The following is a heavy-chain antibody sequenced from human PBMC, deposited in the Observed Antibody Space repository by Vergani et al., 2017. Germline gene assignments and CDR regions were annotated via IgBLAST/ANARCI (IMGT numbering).Heavy chain of an antibody. Sequence: QVQLLESGPGLLKPSETLSLTCTVSGGSISSGDYYWSWIRQPPGKGLEWIGYIFYSGTTYDNPSLRSRLTISVDTSQNQFSLKLRSVTAADTAVYYCARVDTQVPATSHFYYMDVWGKGTTVVVSS. CDR3: ARVDTQVPATSHFYYMDV. V-gene: IGHV4-30-4*01. D-gene: IGHD6-25*01. CDR1: GGSISSGDYY. J-gene: IGHJ6*03. CDR2: IFYSGTT.